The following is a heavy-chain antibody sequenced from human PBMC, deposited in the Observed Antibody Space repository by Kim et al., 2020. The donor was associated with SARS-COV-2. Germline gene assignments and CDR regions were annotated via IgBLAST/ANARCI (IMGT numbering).Heavy chain of an antibody. V-gene: IGHV3-30*02. Sequence: DSVVCRFTLSRDNSKNPLYLQMNSLRAEDTAVYYCAKDGGYDSSGPEIDYWGQGTLVTVSS. D-gene: IGHD3-22*01. CDR3: AKDGGYDSSGPEIDY. J-gene: IGHJ4*02.